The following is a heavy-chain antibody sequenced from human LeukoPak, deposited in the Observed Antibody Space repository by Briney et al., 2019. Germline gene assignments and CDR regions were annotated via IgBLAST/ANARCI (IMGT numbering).Heavy chain of an antibody. Sequence: PGGSLRLSCAASGFTFSDYYMSWIRQAQGKGLEWMSYISSGDTTIYYADSVKGRFTISRDNAKSSLYLQMNSLRAEDTAVYYCARERITMVRGTSLNRIRDDAFYIWGQGTIVTVSS. V-gene: IGHV3-11*01. D-gene: IGHD3-10*01. J-gene: IGHJ3*02. CDR1: GFTFSDYY. CDR3: ARERITMVRGTSLNRIRDDAFYI. CDR2: ISSGDTTI.